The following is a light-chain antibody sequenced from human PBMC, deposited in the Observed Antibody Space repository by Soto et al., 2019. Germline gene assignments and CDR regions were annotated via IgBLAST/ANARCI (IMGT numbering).Light chain of an antibody. J-gene: IGKJ5*01. CDR3: QQYGSTIT. V-gene: IGKV3-20*01. CDR1: QSVTINY. CDR2: GAS. Sequence: ELVLTNSPGTLSLSPGERATLSCRASQSVTINYLAWYQQKPGQAPRLLVYGASSRATGIPDRFIVSGSGTDFTLTIRRMEPEDFAVDDCQQYGSTITFGQGTRLEIK.